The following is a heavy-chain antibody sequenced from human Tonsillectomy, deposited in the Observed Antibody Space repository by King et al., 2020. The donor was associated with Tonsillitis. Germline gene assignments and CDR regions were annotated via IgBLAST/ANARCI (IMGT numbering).Heavy chain of an antibody. D-gene: IGHD3-10*01. V-gene: IGHV3-15*01. CDR3: TAVGYYGSGSLDY. CDR2: IKRKTDGGTT. CDR1: GFTFSNAW. J-gene: IGHJ4*02. Sequence: QLVQSGGGLVKPGGSLRLSCAASGFTFSNAWMSWVRQAPGKGLEWVGRIKRKTDGGTTDHAAPVKGRFTISRDDSKNTLYLQMNSLKTEDTAVYYCTAVGYYGSGSLDYWGQGTLGTVSS.